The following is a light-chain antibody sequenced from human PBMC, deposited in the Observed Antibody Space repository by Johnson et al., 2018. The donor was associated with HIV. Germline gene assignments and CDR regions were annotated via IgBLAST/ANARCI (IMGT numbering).Light chain of an antibody. V-gene: IGLV1-51*01. CDR2: DNN. CDR1: SSNIGNNY. CDR3: GTWDSSLRFGF. Sequence: QSVLTQPPSVSAAPGQKVTISCSGSSSNIGNNYVSWYQQLPGRAPKLLIYDNNKRPSGIPDRFSGSKSGTSATLGINGLQTGDEADYYCGTWDSSLRFGFFVTGSKFTVL. J-gene: IGLJ1*01.